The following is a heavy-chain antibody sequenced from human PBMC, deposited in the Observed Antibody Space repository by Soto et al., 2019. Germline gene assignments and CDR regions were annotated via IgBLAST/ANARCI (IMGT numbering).Heavy chain of an antibody. V-gene: IGHV4-34*01. Sequence: PSETLSLTCAVYGGSFSGYYWSWIRQPPGKGLEWIGEINHSGSTNYNPSLKSRVTISVDTSKNQFSLKLTSVTAADTGVYYCASSSPFHYWGPGILVTVSS. CDR2: INHSGST. D-gene: IGHD6-6*01. CDR1: GGSFSGYY. CDR3: ASSSPFHY. J-gene: IGHJ4*02.